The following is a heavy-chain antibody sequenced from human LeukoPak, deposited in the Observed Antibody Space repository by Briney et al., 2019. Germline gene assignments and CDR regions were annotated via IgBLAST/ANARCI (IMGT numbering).Heavy chain of an antibody. CDR3: ARDLTGNWFDP. Sequence: PGGSLRLSCAASGFTFSSYAMSWVRQAPGKGLEWVSAISGSGGSTYYADSVKGRFTISRDKAKNSLYLQMNSLRAEDTAVYYCARDLTGNWFDPWGQGTLVTVSS. J-gene: IGHJ5*02. CDR1: GFTFSSYA. D-gene: IGHD4/OR15-4a*01. CDR2: ISGSGGST. V-gene: IGHV3-23*01.